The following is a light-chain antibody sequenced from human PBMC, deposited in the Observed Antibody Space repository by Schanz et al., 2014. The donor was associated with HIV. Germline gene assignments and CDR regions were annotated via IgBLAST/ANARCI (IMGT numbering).Light chain of an antibody. J-gene: IGKJ2*01. V-gene: IGKV1-33*01. CDR3: QQYNSFSST. CDR2: DAS. Sequence: DIQMTQSPSSLSASVGDRVTITCQASQDIGNSLNWFQQKPGKAPKLLIYDASNLETGVPSTFSGSGSGTEFALTISSLQPDDFATYYCQQYNSFSSTFGQGTKLEIK. CDR1: QDIGNS.